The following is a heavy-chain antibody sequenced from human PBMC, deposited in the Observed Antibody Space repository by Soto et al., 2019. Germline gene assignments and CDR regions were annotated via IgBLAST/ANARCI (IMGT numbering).Heavy chain of an antibody. J-gene: IGHJ4*02. CDR3: ARDRRDGHKRYFEL. CDR1: GVSITSYF. D-gene: IGHD3-9*01. CDR2: ISFSGAT. V-gene: IGHV4-59*01. Sequence: PSETLSLTCTVSGVSITSYFWSWIRQTPGKGLDWIGSISFSGATYSNPSLKGRAALSVDTSENHLSLTLNSVTSADTAVYFCARDRRDGHKRYFELWGQGNQVTVSS.